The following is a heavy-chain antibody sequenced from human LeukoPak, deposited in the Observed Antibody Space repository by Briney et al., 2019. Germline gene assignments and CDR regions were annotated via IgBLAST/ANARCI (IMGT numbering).Heavy chain of an antibody. CDR3: ARPDLRFGELLFPTY. J-gene: IGHJ4*02. Sequence: PGESLKISCKGSGYSFTSYWIGWVRQMSGKGLEWMGIIYPGDSDTRYSPSFQGQVTISADKSISTAYLQWSSLKASDTAMYYCARPDLRFGELLFPTYWGQGTLVTVSS. V-gene: IGHV5-51*01. CDR2: IYPGDSDT. CDR1: GYSFTSYW. D-gene: IGHD3-10*01.